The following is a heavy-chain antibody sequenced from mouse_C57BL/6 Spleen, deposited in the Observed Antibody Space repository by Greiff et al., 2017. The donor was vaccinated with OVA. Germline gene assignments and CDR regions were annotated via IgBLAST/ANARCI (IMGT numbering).Heavy chain of an antibody. CDR3: ARGMVTTSFDY. CDR1: GYTFTSYW. Sequence: QVHVKQSGAELVRPGSSVKLSCKASGYTFTSYWMHWVKQRPIKGLEWIGNIDPSDSETHYNQKFKDKATLTVDKSSSTAYMHLSSLTSEDSAVYYCARGMVTTSFDYWGQGTTLTVSS. D-gene: IGHD2-2*01. CDR2: IDPSDSET. V-gene: IGHV1-52*01. J-gene: IGHJ2*01.